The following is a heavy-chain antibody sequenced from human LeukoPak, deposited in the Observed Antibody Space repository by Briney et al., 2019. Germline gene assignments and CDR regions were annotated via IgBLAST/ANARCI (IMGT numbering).Heavy chain of an antibody. CDR2: IYYSGST. V-gene: IGHV4-59*01. J-gene: IGHJ6*03. D-gene: IGHD6-19*01. CDR3: ARYGQWLAESSYYYYYMDV. CDR1: GGSISSYY. Sequence: SETLSLTCTVSGGSISSYYWSWIRQPPGKGLEWLGYIYYSGSTNYNPSLKSRVTISVDTSKNQFSLKLSSVTAADTAVYYCARYGQWLAESSYYYYYMDVWGKGTTVTVSS.